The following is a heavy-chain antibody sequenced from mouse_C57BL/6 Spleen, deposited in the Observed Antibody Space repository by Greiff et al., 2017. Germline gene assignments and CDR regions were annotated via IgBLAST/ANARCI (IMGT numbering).Heavy chain of an antibody. Sequence: VQLQQSGPELVKPGASVKISCKASGYTFTDSYMNWVKQSHGKSLEWIGDINPHNGGTSYNQKFKGQATLTVAMSSSTAYMERRRLTSEDSAVYYCARKGLITTVVGYSIDYWGQGTSVTVSS. CDR3: ARKGLITTVVGYSIDY. J-gene: IGHJ4*01. CDR2: INPHNGGT. V-gene: IGHV1-26*01. CDR1: GYTFTDSY. D-gene: IGHD1-1*01.